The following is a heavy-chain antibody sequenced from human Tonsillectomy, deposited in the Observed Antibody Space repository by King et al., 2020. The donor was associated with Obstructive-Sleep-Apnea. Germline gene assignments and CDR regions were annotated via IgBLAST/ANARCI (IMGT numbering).Heavy chain of an antibody. CDR3: ARAVTGFGELLYDYGMDV. Sequence: VQLVESGGGVVQPGRSLRLSCAASGFTFSSYAMHWVRQAPGKGLEWVTVISYDGSNKYYADSVKGRFTISRDDSKNTLYLQMNNLRPEDTAVYYCARAVTGFGELLYDYGMDVWGQGTTVTVSS. CDR1: GFTFSSYA. D-gene: IGHD3-10*01. CDR2: ISYDGSNK. J-gene: IGHJ6*02. V-gene: IGHV3-30-3*01.